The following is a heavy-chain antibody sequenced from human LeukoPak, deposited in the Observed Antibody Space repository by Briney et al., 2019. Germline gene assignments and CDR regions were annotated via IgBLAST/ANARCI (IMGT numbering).Heavy chain of an antibody. CDR2: ISYDGSNK. J-gene: IGHJ5*02. CDR3: AREKKGYCSSTSCSSFDP. CDR1: GFTFSSYG. D-gene: IGHD2-2*01. Sequence: GGSLRLSCAASGFTFSSYGMHWVRQAPGKGLEWVAVISYDGSNKFYADSVKGRFTISRDNAKNSLYLQMNSLRAEDTAVYYCAREKKGYCSSTSCSSFDPWGQGTLVTVSS. V-gene: IGHV3-30*03.